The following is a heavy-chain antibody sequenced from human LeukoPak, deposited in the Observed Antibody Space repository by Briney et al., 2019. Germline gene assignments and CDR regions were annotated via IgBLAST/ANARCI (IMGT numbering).Heavy chain of an antibody. CDR2: ISGSGGST. CDR3: AKSYCSGGSCYSGSYFDY. J-gene: IGHJ4*02. V-gene: IGHV3-23*01. D-gene: IGHD2-15*01. CDR1: GFTFSSYA. Sequence: HPGGSLRLSCAASGFTFSSYAMSWFRQAPGKGLEWVSAISGSGGSTYYADSVKGRFTISRDNSKNTLYLQMNSLRAEDTAVYYCAKSYCSGGSCYSGSYFDYWGQGTLVTVSS.